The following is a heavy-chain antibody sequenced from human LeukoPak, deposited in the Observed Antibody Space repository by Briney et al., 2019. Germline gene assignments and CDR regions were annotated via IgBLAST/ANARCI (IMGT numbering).Heavy chain of an antibody. V-gene: IGHV3-11*05. CDR2: ISGSSSST. CDR3: SRDPRLVDY. J-gene: IGHJ4*02. CDR1: GFTFRHYY. Sequence: GGALTLSCAASGFTFRHYYLSWIRPAPGKGLEGLSYISGSSSSTNSADSVKGRFTFSIDNAKNSMYLQMNSLRAEDTAVYYCSRDPRLVDYWGQGTLVTVSS. D-gene: IGHD2-15*01.